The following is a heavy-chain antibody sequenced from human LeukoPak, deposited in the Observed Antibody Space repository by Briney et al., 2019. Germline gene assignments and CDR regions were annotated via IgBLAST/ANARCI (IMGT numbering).Heavy chain of an antibody. CDR1: GFTFSSYW. D-gene: IGHD3-3*01. J-gene: IGHJ4*02. Sequence: GGSLRLSCAASGFTFSSYWMHWVRQAPGKGLVWVSRINTDGSSTSYADSVKGRFTISRDNAKNTLYLQMNSLRAEDTAVYYCARAVHYDFWSGYYYFDYWGQGTLVTVSS. CDR3: ARAVHYDFWSGYYYFDY. V-gene: IGHV3-74*01. CDR2: INTDGSST.